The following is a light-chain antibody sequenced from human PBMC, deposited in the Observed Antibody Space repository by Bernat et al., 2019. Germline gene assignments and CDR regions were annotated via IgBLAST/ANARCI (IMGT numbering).Light chain of an antibody. CDR1: ETVSGRF. CDR3: QQYGSWPHT. Sequence: IVLTQSPGTLSVSPRTRVTLSCWASETVSGRFLAWYQKKPSQAPRLPMLGASSTVTGILDRFSGSGSGTDFTLTISILEPVDVAEYYCQQYGSWPHTFAGGTKVEIK. V-gene: IGKV3-20*01. CDR2: GAS. J-gene: IGKJ4*02.